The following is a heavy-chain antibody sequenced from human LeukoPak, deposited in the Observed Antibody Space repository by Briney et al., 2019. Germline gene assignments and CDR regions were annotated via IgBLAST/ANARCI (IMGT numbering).Heavy chain of an antibody. CDR3: ARQIVVVPAAMSLNWFDP. CDR1: GGTFSSYA. Sequence: SVKVSCKASGGTFSSYAISWVRQAPGQGLEWMGGIIPIFGTANYAQKFQGRVTITADESTSTAYMELSSLRSEDTAVYYCARQIVVVPAAMSLNWFDPWRQGTLVTVSS. CDR2: IIPIFGTA. D-gene: IGHD2-2*01. V-gene: IGHV1-69*13. J-gene: IGHJ5*02.